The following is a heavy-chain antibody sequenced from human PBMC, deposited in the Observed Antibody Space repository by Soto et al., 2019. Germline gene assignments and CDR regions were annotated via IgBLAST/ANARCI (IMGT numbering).Heavy chain of an antibody. V-gene: IGHV3-21*02. CDR3: ARAVQPSTTHYYGMDV. J-gene: IGHJ6*04. CDR1: GFSFSKYS. D-gene: IGHD1-1*01. CDR2: ISSTTSYI. Sequence: EVQLVESGGGLVKPGGSLRLSCAASGFSFSKYSMNWVRQAPGKGLEWVASISSTTSYIYYGDSVKGRFTISRDNAKNSLYLQMNGLRAEDTAVYYCARAVQPSTTHYYGMDVGGKGTTVTVSS.